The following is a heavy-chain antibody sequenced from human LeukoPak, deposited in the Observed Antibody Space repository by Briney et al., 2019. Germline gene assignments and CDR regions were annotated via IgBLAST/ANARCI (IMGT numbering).Heavy chain of an antibody. J-gene: IGHJ5*02. D-gene: IGHD3-22*01. CDR2: IYHSGST. CDR3: ARDGSYYDSSGYYPRWFDP. V-gene: IGHV4-4*02. Sequence: PSETLSLTCAVSGGSISSNNLWNWVRHPPGKRLEWIGEIYHSGSTNYSPSLKSRVTISVDKSKNQFSLKLSSVTAADTAVYYCARDGSYYDSSGYYPRWFDPWGQGTLVTVSS. CDR1: GGSISSNNL.